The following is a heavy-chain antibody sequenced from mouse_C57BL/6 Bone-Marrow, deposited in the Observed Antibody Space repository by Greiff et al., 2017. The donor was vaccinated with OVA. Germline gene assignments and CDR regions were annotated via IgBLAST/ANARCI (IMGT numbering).Heavy chain of an antibody. Sequence: EVKLVESGGGLVQPGGSLKLSCAASGFTFSDYYMYWVRQTPEKRLEWVAYISNGGGSTYYPDTVKGRFTISRDNAKNTLYLQMSRLKSEDTAMYYCARGGDSTVDYWGQGTTLTVSS. CDR3: ARGGDSTVDY. CDR2: ISNGGGST. D-gene: IGHD1-1*01. J-gene: IGHJ2*01. V-gene: IGHV5-12*01. CDR1: GFTFSDYY.